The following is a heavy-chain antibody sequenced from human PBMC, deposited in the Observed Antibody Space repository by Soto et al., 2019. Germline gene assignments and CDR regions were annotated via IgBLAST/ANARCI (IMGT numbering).Heavy chain of an antibody. J-gene: IGHJ4*02. V-gene: IGHV4-30-2*01. Sequence: SETLSLTCAVSGGSISSDGSSWSWIRQPPGKGLEWIGYIYDSGSSYYNPSLKSRVTISVDRSKNQFSLKLSSVTAADTAVYYCARGMTTVTTIDYWGQGTLVTVSS. D-gene: IGHD4-4*01. CDR1: GGSISSDGSS. CDR2: IYDSGSS. CDR3: ARGMTTVTTIDY.